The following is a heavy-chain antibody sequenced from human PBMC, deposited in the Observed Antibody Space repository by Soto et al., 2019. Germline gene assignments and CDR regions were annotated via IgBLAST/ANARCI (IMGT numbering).Heavy chain of an antibody. CDR1: GFNFSSYW. Sequence: GGSLRLSCAASGFNFSSYWMSWVRQAPGKGLEWVANIKQDGSEKYYVDSVKGRFTISRDNAKNSLYLQMNSLRAEDTAVYYCARAATTYFGYDYYYMDVWGKGTTVTVSS. V-gene: IGHV3-7*01. CDR3: ARAATTYFGYDYYYMDV. D-gene: IGHD3-9*01. J-gene: IGHJ6*03. CDR2: IKQDGSEK.